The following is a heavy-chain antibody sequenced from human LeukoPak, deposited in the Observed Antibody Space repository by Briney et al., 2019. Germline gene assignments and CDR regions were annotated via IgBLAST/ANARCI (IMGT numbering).Heavy chain of an antibody. V-gene: IGHV5-51*01. J-gene: IGHJ1*01. CDR3: ARLSPRVLIAVAGRDNAYFQH. Sequence: GESLKISCKGSGYSFTSYWIGWVRQMPGKGLEWMGIIYPGDSDTRYSPSFQGQVTISAGKSISTAYLQWSSLKASDTAMYYCARLSPRVLIAVAGRDNAYFQHWGQGTLVTVSS. CDR1: GYSFTSYW. CDR2: IYPGDSDT. D-gene: IGHD6-19*01.